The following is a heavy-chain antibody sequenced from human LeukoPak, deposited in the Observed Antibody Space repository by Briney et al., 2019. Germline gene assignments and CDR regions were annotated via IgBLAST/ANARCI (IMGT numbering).Heavy chain of an antibody. CDR2: IYSGGTT. CDR1: GFIVSSNY. Sequence: GGSLRLSCAASGFIVSSNYMSWVRQAPGKGLEWVSVIYSGGTTYYADSVKGRFTISRDTSKNTLYLQMNSLRAEDTAVYYCARDSGSYYPYDYWGQGTLVTVSS. CDR3: ARDSGSYYPYDY. V-gene: IGHV3-53*01. D-gene: IGHD1-26*01. J-gene: IGHJ4*02.